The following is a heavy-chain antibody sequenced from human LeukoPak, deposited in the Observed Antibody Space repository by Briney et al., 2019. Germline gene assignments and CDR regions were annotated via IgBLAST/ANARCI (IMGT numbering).Heavy chain of an antibody. CDR2: IYPGDSDT. V-gene: IGHV5-51*01. Sequence: GESLKLSCKSSGYSFTNYWLGGGRQMPGKGLEWMGIIYPGDSDTRYSPSFQGQVTISADKSISTAYLQWSSLKASDTAMYYCGGRREAYNVDYRGQGTLVTVSS. CDR3: GGRREAYNVDY. D-gene: IGHD5-24*01. CDR1: GYSFTNYW. J-gene: IGHJ4*02.